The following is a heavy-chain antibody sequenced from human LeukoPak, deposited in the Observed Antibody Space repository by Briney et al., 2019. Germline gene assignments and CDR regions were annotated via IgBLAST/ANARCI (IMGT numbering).Heavy chain of an antibody. Sequence: PSETLSLTCTVSGGSISSSSYYWGWIRQPPGKGLEWIGSIYYSGSTYYNPSLKSRVTISVDTSKNQFSLKLSSVTAADTAVYYCARDRQWELLYYWGQGTLVTVSS. CDR3: ARDRQWELLYY. CDR2: IYYSGST. V-gene: IGHV4-39*07. D-gene: IGHD1-26*01. CDR1: GGSISSSSYY. J-gene: IGHJ4*02.